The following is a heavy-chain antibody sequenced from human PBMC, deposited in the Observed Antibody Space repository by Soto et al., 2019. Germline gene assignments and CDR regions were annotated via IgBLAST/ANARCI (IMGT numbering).Heavy chain of an antibody. CDR1: GFTFSSYA. CDR2: IISSGGST. Sequence: EVQLLESGGGLVQPGGSLRLSCAASGFTFSSYAMNWVRQAPGKGMESVSLIISSGGSTYYSSSVKGRFTISRDNAKITLYLQMNSLRADDTAGYYCTIAESSSYVTEYSQHWGQGTRVTGPS. D-gene: IGHD6-13*01. V-gene: IGHV3-23*01. CDR3: TIAESSSYVTEYSQH. J-gene: IGHJ1*01.